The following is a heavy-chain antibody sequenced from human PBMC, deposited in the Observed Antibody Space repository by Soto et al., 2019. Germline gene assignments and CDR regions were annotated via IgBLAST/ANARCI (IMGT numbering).Heavy chain of an antibody. D-gene: IGHD2-2*01. Sequence: GESLKISCKGSGYSFTSYWISWVRQMPGKGLEWMGRIDPSDSYTNYSPSFQGHVTISADKSISTAYLQWSSLKASDTAMYYCARHYPLYCSSTSCYYNWFDPWGQGTLVTVS. CDR2: IDPSDSYT. CDR3: ARHYPLYCSSTSCYYNWFDP. CDR1: GYSFTSYW. J-gene: IGHJ5*02. V-gene: IGHV5-10-1*01.